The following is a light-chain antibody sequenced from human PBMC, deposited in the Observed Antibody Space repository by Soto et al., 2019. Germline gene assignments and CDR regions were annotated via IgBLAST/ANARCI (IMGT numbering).Light chain of an antibody. CDR1: QNILYNSNNQNS. Sequence: DIVMTQSPDTLVVSLGERATINCKSSQNILYNSNNQNSLAWYQHKPGQPPKLLIYWASVRESGVPERFSGSGSGTDFTLTISSLQAEDVAVYYCQQYYATPFTFGPGTKVEIK. CDR2: WAS. CDR3: QQYYATPFT. V-gene: IGKV4-1*01. J-gene: IGKJ3*01.